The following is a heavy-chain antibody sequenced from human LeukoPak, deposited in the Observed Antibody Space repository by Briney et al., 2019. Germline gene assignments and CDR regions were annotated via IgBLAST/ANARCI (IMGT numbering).Heavy chain of an antibody. Sequence: GGPLRLSCAASGFTFSSYSMNWVREAPGEGLEWVSSISSSSSYIYYADSVKGRFTISRDNAKNSLYLQMNSLRAEDTAVYYCARGMYYYDSSGYYFDYWGQGTLVTVSS. J-gene: IGHJ4*02. CDR3: ARGMYYYDSSGYYFDY. CDR1: GFTFSSYS. CDR2: ISSSSSYI. V-gene: IGHV3-21*01. D-gene: IGHD3-22*01.